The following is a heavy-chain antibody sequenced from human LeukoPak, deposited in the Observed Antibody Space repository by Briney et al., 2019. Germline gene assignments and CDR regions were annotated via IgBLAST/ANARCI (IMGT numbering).Heavy chain of an antibody. CDR3: AKEEDSSNWLPLDY. CDR2: IYSGGTT. CDR1: GFTVSSNF. Sequence: GGSLRLSCAASGFTVSSNFMTWVRQAPGKGLEWVSVIYSGGTTYYADSVKGRFTISRDKPNNTVYLQMNSLRADDTAVYYCAKEEDSSNWLPLDYWGQGTLVTVSS. J-gene: IGHJ4*02. V-gene: IGHV3-53*01. D-gene: IGHD6-13*01.